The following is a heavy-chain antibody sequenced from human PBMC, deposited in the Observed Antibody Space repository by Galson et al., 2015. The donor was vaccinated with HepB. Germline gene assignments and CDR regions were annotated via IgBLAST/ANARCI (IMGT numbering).Heavy chain of an antibody. Sequence: LSLSCAASGFTFSSYSMNWVRQAPGKGLEWVSSISSSSSYIYYADSVKGRFTISRDNAKNSLYLQMNSLRAEDTAVYYCARSPRHIAAAGRSLYYWGQGTLVTVSS. J-gene: IGHJ4*02. CDR1: GFTFSSYS. CDR3: ARSPRHIAAAGRSLYY. V-gene: IGHV3-21*01. D-gene: IGHD6-25*01. CDR2: ISSSSSYI.